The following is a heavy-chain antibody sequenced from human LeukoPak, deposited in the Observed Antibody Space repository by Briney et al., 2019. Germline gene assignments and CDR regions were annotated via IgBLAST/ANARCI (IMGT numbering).Heavy chain of an antibody. J-gene: IGHJ5*01. V-gene: IGHV4-39*01. CDR3: ARQSGGRYDFWSGYLDS. Sequence: SETLSLTCTVSGDSITNTIFYWGWIRQPPGTGLQWIGSLYYGGSTYYNPSLKSRVAISVYTSKNQFSLNLKSVTAADTAVYYCARQSGGRYDFWSGYLDSCGQGTLVTVSS. CDR2: LYYGGST. D-gene: IGHD3-3*01. CDR1: GDSITNTIFY.